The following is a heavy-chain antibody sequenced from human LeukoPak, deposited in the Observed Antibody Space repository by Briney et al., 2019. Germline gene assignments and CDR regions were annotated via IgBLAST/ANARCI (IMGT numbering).Heavy chain of an antibody. CDR2: IIPIFGTA. CDR1: GGTFSSYA. Sequence: SVKVSCTASGGTFSSYAISWVRQAPGQGLEWMGGIIPIFGTANYAQKFQGRVTITADKSTSTAYMELSSLRSEDTAVYYCSILTGYYDFDYWGQGTLVTVSS. D-gene: IGHD3-9*01. V-gene: IGHV1-69*06. J-gene: IGHJ4*02. CDR3: SILTGYYDFDY.